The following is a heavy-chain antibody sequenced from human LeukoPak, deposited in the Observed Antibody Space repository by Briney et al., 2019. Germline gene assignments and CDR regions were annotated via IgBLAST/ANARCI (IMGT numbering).Heavy chain of an antibody. CDR2: IKQEGSDH. CDR3: ARAPAAAAGPSGYYYYGMDV. J-gene: IGHJ6*02. CDR1: GFTFSSYW. D-gene: IGHD6-13*01. Sequence: PGGSLRLSCAASGFTFSSYWMRWVRQAPGKGREWVGNIKQEGSDHYYVDSVNPRFTISRDNATTSLYLQMNSLRAEDTAVYYCARAPAAAAGPSGYYYYGMDVWGQGTTVTVSS. V-gene: IGHV3-7*01.